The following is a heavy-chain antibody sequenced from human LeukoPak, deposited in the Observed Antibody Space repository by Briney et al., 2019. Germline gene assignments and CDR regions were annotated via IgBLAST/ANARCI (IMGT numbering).Heavy chain of an antibody. CDR3: ATHANGYYYY. V-gene: IGHV1-24*01. Sequence: GASVKVSCKVSGYTLTQLAMHWVRQAPGKGLEWMGGFDPEDGDTIYAQGFQGRVTMTEDTSTDTAYMELSSLRSDDTAVYYRATHANGYYYYWGQGTLVTVSS. CDR1: GYTLTQLA. J-gene: IGHJ4*02. D-gene: IGHD3-22*01. CDR2: FDPEDGDT.